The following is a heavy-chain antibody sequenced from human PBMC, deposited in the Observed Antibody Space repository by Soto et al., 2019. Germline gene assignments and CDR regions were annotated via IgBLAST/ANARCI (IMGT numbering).Heavy chain of an antibody. J-gene: IGHJ4*02. V-gene: IGHV1-3*01. CDR2: INAGNGNT. Sequence: ASVKVSCKASGYTFTSYAMHWVRQAPGQRLEWMGWINAGNGNTTYSQKFQGRVTITRDTSASTAYMQLSSLRSEDTAVYYCERGPAQRLQWLPQDYWGQGTLVTVS. D-gene: IGHD4-4*01. CDR3: ERGPAQRLQWLPQDY. CDR1: GYTFTSYA.